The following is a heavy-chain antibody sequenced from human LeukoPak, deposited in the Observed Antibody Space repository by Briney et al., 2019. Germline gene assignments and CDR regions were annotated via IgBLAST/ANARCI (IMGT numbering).Heavy chain of an antibody. CDR3: ARARIEQQLPTGDYYYYMDV. D-gene: IGHD6-13*01. V-gene: IGHV4-59*01. CDR2: IYYSGST. Sequence: SETLSLTCTVSGGSISSYYWSWIRQPPGKGLEWIGYIYYSGSTNYNPSLKSRVTISVDTSKNQFSLKLSSVTAADTAVYYCARARIEQQLPTGDYYYYMDVWGKGTTVTVSS. CDR1: GGSISSYY. J-gene: IGHJ6*03.